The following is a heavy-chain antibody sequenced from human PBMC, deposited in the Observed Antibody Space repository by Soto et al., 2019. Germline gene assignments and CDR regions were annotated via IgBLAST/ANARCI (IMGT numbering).Heavy chain of an antibody. J-gene: IGHJ6*02. Sequence: EVQLLESGGGLVQPGGSLRLSCAASGFAFNIYAMSWVRQAPGKGLEWVASISGSGSSTYSADSVKGRFTISRDNSKIMGYLQMNNLRAEDTATYYCAKCDGDYRYYYYGMDVWGQGTTVTVSS. V-gene: IGHV3-23*01. D-gene: IGHD4-17*01. CDR3: AKCDGDYRYYYYGMDV. CDR1: GFAFNIYA. CDR2: ISGSGSST.